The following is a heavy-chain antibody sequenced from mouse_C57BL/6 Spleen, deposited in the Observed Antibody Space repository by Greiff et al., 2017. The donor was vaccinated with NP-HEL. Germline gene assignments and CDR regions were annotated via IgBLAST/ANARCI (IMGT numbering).Heavy chain of an antibody. V-gene: IGHV1-52*01. D-gene: IGHD2-1*01. Sequence: VQLQQPGAELVRPGSSVKLSCKASGYTFTSYWMHWVKQRPIQGLEWIGNIDPSDSETHYNQKFKDKATLTVDKSSSTAYMQLSSLTSEDSAVYYWARSGYGNSAWCAYWGQGTLVTVSA. CDR2: IDPSDSET. CDR3: ARSGYGNSAWCAY. J-gene: IGHJ3*01. CDR1: GYTFTSYW.